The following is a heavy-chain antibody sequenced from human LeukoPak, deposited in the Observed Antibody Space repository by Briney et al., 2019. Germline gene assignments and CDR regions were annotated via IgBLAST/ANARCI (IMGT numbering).Heavy chain of an antibody. D-gene: IGHD1-26*01. Sequence: GGSLRLSCTAPGFTFNEFGVHWVRQAPGQGLEWVALIWYDGSNKYYADSVKGRFTISRDNSKNTVYLQMNSLRVEDTAIYYCARDRPTGSYYSIDYWGQGIQATVSS. V-gene: IGHV3-33*01. CDR1: GFTFNEFG. CDR3: ARDRPTGSYYSIDY. CDR2: IWYDGSNK. J-gene: IGHJ4*02.